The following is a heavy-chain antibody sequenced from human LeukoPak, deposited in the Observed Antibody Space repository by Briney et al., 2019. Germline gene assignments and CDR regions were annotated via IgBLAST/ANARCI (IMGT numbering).Heavy chain of an antibody. J-gene: IGHJ5*02. CDR1: GGSISSYY. CDR3: ARAVDYGDYVRTNWFDP. V-gene: IGHV4-59*12. CDR2: IYYSGST. D-gene: IGHD4-17*01. Sequence: PSETLSLTCTVSGGSISSYYWSWIRQPPGKGLEWIGYIYYSGSTNYNPSLKSRVTISVDTSKNQFSLKLSSVTAADTAVYYCARAVDYGDYVRTNWFDPWGQGTLVTVSS.